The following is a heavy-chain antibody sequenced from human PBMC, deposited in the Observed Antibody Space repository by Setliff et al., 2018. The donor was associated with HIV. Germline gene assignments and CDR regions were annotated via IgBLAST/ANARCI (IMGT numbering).Heavy chain of an antibody. CDR3: VRTGSSTSWGVYHYYYMDI. J-gene: IGHJ6*03. Sequence: PSETLSLTCTVSGGSVSSGGYFWNWIRQSPTKGLEWIGCVYYSGSTFYNPSLKSRVTSFDNPSLKSRVTVSIDTSKNQFSLEMTSMTAADTAVYYCVRTGSSTSWGVYHYYYMDIWGKGTTVTVSS. D-gene: IGHD3-10*01. V-gene: IGHV4-39*01. CDR1: GGSVSSGGYF. CDR2: VYYSGST.